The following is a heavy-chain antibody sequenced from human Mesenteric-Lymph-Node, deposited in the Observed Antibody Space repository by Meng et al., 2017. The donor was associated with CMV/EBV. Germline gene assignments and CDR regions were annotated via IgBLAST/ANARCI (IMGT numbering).Heavy chain of an antibody. J-gene: IGHJ4*02. CDR1: GFTLSSYW. V-gene: IGHV3-74*01. CDR3: ARGYCSSISCLFDY. D-gene: IGHD2-2*01. Sequence: GESLKISCAASGFTLSSYWMHWVRPAPGKGLMWVSRIKSDGSSTNYADSVKGRFTISRDNAKNTLYLQMNSLRAEDTAVYYCARGYCSSISCLFDYWGQGTLVTVSS. CDR2: IKSDGSST.